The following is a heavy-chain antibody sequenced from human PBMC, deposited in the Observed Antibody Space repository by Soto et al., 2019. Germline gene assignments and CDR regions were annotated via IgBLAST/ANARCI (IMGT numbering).Heavy chain of an antibody. V-gene: IGHV4-30-4*01. CDR2: IYYSGST. J-gene: IGHJ4*02. D-gene: IGHD3-3*01. CDR1: GGSISSGDYY. CDR3: ARGNSFWSGYYTFDY. Sequence: SETLSLTCTVSGGSISSGDYYWSWIRQPPGKGLEWIGYIYYSGSTYYNPSLKSRVTISVDTSKNQFSLKLSSVTAADTAVYYCARGNSFWSGYYTFDYWGQGTLVTVSS.